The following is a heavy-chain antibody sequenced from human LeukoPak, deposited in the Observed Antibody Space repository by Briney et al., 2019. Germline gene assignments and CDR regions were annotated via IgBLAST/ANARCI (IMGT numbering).Heavy chain of an antibody. CDR2: IYYNGKT. J-gene: IGHJ5*02. Sequence: PSETLSLTCAVSGDSISNSAYYWAWTRQSPGKGLEWIGSIYYNGKTYYNPSLKSRVSISIDTSQNQFSLRLSSVTAADSAVYYCARPVLVMGKRGFDPWGQGTRVTVSS. CDR1: GDSISNSAYY. CDR3: ARPVLVMGKRGFDP. V-gene: IGHV4-39*01. D-gene: IGHD3-3*02.